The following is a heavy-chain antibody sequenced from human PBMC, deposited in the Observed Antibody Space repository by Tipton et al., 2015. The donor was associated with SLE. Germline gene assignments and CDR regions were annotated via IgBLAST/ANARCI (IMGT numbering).Heavy chain of an antibody. CDR3: TRQRLRLLSPLDA. V-gene: IGHV4-38-2*02. Sequence: TLSLTCNVSGYSIRNGYYWGWIRQAPGKGLEWTGTIHHSGITYYNPSLKSRVTISVDTSKNQISLKLRSVTAADTAVYYCTRQRLRLLSPLDAWGQGTTVTVS. CDR2: IHHSGIT. D-gene: IGHD3-10*01. CDR1: GYSIRNGYY. J-gene: IGHJ6*02.